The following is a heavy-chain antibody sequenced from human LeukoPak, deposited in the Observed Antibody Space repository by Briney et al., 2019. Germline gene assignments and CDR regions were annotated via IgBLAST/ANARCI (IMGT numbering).Heavy chain of an antibody. CDR1: GYTFTSYG. Sequence: EASVKVSCTASGYTFTSYGITWVRQAPEQGLEWMGWIGAYNGNTNYAQKFQGRATMTTDTPTTTAYMELRSLRSDDTAVYYCARGVGATTSDYWGQGTLVTVSS. CDR2: IGAYNGNT. V-gene: IGHV1-18*01. J-gene: IGHJ4*02. CDR3: ARGVGATTSDY. D-gene: IGHD1-26*01.